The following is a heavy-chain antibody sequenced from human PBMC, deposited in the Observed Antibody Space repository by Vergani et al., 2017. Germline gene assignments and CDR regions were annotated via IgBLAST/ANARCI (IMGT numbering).Heavy chain of an antibody. CDR1: GGSITSGSFY. Sequence: QVQLHESGPGLVKPSQTLSLTCTVSGGSITSGSFYWSWIRQPAGKGLEWIGRIHSSGTTNYNPSLKSRVTLSVDTSKNQLSLRMTSVTAADTAVYYCARGWADYGSGSYALDYWGQGTLVTVSS. CDR2: IHSSGTT. D-gene: IGHD3-10*01. J-gene: IGHJ4*02. CDR3: ARGWADYGSGSYALDY. V-gene: IGHV4-61*02.